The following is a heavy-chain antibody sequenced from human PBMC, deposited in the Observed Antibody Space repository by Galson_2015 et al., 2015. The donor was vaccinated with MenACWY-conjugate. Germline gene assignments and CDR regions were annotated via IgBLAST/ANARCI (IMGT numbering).Heavy chain of an antibody. CDR3: ARWGPSHTAYRPSTDQTNDAFDV. J-gene: IGHJ3*01. Sequence: CAISGDSASSNNAAWTWIRQSPSRGLEWLGRTYYRSKWYNDYAFSLKSRITVNPDTSKNQFSLQLNSVTPEDTAVYYCARWGPSHTAYRPSTDQTNDAFDVWGQGTMVTVSS. D-gene: IGHD2-21*01. V-gene: IGHV6-1*01. CDR1: GDSASSNNAA. CDR2: TYYRSKWYN.